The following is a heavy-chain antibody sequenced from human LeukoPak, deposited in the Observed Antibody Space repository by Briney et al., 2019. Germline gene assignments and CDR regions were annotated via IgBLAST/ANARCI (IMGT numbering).Heavy chain of an antibody. CDR1: GGTFSSYA. CDR3: AILGYYYGSGTNPAIDY. D-gene: IGHD3-10*01. Sequence: SVKVSCKASGGTFSSYAISWVRQAPGQGLEWMGGIIPIFGTANCAQRFQGRVTITADESTSTAYMELSSLRSEDTAVYYCAILGYYYGSGTNPAIDYWGQGTLVTVSS. CDR2: IIPIFGTA. V-gene: IGHV1-69*13. J-gene: IGHJ4*02.